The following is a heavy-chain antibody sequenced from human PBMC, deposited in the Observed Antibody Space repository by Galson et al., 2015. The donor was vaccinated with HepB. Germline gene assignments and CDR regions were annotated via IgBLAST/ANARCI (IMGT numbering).Heavy chain of an antibody. CDR1: GFSLSTSGMR. V-gene: IGHV2-70*04. CDR2: IDWDDDK. CDR3: ARSPYYDFWSGYPEENSLFDY. Sequence: PALVKPTQTLTLPCTFSGFSLSTSGMRVSWIRQPPGKALEWLARIDWDDDKFYSTSLKTRLTISKDTSKNQVVLTMTNMDPVDTATYYCARSPYYDFWSGYPEENSLFDYWGQGTLVTVSS. J-gene: IGHJ4*02. D-gene: IGHD3-3*01.